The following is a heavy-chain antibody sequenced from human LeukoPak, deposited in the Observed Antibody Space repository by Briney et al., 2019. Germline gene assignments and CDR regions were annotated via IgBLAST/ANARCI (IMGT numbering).Heavy chain of an antibody. J-gene: IGHJ4*02. Sequence: GGSLRLSCAASGFTFSSYAMSGVRQAPGKGLEWVSAISGSGGSTYYADSVKGRFTISRDNSKNTLYLQMNSLRAEDTAVYYCATSMVRGVKTGYWGQGTLVTVSS. CDR3: ATSMVRGVKTGY. CDR1: GFTFSSYA. D-gene: IGHD3-10*01. CDR2: ISGSGGST. V-gene: IGHV3-23*01.